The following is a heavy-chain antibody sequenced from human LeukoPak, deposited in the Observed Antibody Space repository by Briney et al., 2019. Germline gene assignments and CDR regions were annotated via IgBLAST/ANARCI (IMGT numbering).Heavy chain of an antibody. CDR3: TRLDPSHGY. J-gene: IGHJ4*02. V-gene: IGHV3-73*01. CDR2: IRSKANSYAT. CDR1: GFTCSGSA. Sequence: PGGNLRLSCAASGFTCSGSAMHWLRQASGQGLEWVGRIRSKANSYATAYAASVKGRFTISRDDSKNTAYLQMNSLKTEDTAVYYCTRLDPSHGYWGQGTLVTVSS. D-gene: IGHD3-9*01.